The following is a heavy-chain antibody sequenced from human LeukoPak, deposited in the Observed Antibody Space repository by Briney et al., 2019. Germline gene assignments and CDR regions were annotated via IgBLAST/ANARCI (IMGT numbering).Heavy chain of an antibody. CDR3: VREITGGYFDY. CDR2: IKQDGSEK. J-gene: IGHJ4*02. Sequence: PGGSLRLSCAASGFTFSSYWMSWVRQAPGKGLEWVANIKQDGSEKYYVDSVKGRLTISRDNAKNSLYLQMNSLRAEDTAVYYCVREITGGYFDYWGQGTLVTVSS. D-gene: IGHD2-15*01. CDR1: GFTFSSYW. V-gene: IGHV3-7*01.